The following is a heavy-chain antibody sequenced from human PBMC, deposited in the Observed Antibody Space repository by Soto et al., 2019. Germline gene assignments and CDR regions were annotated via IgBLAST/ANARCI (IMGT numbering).Heavy chain of an antibody. Sequence: WIRQTPSRGLEWLGRTYYKSKWYYTYAASVKSRITVSPDTSKNQFSLQLTSVTPEDTAVYYCARGSWDDVSGHYYMDVWDKGTTVTVSS. D-gene: IGHD1-1*01. CDR2: TYYKSKWYY. J-gene: IGHJ6*03. V-gene: IGHV6-1*01. CDR3: ARGSWDDVSGHYYMDV.